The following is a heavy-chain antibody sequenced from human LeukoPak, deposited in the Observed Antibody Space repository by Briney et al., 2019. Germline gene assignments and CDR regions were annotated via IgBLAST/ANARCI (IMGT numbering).Heavy chain of an antibody. V-gene: IGHV4-30-4*01. CDR2: IYYSGST. CDR3: ARQITLVRGVVAYYFDY. D-gene: IGHD3-10*01. CDR1: GDSISSDDYY. Sequence: PSETLSLTCTVSGDSISSDDYYWSWIRQPPGKGLEWIGYIYYSGSTFYNPSLKSRVTISVDTSKNQFSLKLTSVSAADTAVYYCARQITLVRGVVAYYFDYWGQGTLVTVSS. J-gene: IGHJ4*02.